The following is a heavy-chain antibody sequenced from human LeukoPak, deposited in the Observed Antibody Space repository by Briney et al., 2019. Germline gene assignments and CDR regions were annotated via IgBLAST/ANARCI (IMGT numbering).Heavy chain of an antibody. CDR1: GFTFNDYY. CDR2: INIAGTNT. V-gene: IGHV3-11*01. CDR3: ATDGAGFDT. J-gene: IGHJ5*02. Sequence: GGSLRLSCAASGFTFNDYYMSWIVQAPGKGREWLSYINIAGTNTHNAGSVKGGFTISRGNAKKSLYLEMNNLRAEDTAVYYCATDGAGFDTWGQGVLVTVSS.